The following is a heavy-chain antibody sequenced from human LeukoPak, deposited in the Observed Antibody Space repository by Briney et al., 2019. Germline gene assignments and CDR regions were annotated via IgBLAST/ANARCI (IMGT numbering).Heavy chain of an antibody. J-gene: IGHJ4*02. Sequence: SETLSLTCAVSGGSISSYYWSWIRQPPGKGLERIGYIYYSGSTNYNPSLKSRVTISVDTSKNQFSLKLSSVTAADTAVYYCARDGRGMDVWGQGTLVTVSS. CDR1: GGSISSYY. V-gene: IGHV4-59*01. D-gene: IGHD1-14*01. CDR2: IYYSGST. CDR3: ARDGRGMDV.